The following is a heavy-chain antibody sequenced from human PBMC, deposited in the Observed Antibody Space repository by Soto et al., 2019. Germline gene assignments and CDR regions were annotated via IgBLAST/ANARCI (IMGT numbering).Heavy chain of an antibody. CDR1: GGSISSYY. CDR3: ARDYSSYGPFDY. J-gene: IGHJ4*02. D-gene: IGHD5-18*01. V-gene: IGHV4-59*01. Sequence: SETLSLTCPVSGGSISSYYWSWIRQPPGKGLEWIGYIYYSGSTNYNPSLKSRVTISVDTSKNQFSLKLSSVTAADTAVYYCARDYSSYGPFDYWGQGTLVTVSS. CDR2: IYYSGST.